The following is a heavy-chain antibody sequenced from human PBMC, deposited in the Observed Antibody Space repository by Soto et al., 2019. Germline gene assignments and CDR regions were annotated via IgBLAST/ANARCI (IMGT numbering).Heavy chain of an antibody. J-gene: IGHJ1*01. CDR3: ASRVPEGSYRAPYLQH. D-gene: IGHD3-16*02. CDR1: GFTFSDYG. Sequence: QVQLVESGGGVVQPGRSLRLSCEVSGFTFSDYGMHWVRQAPGKGLDWVAVVSYDGSDIYYSDSVKGRFTISRDNSKNTLYLQMNSLRAEDTAVYYCASRVPEGSYRAPYLQHWGQGTLVTVSS. V-gene: IGHV3-30*05. CDR2: VSYDGSDI.